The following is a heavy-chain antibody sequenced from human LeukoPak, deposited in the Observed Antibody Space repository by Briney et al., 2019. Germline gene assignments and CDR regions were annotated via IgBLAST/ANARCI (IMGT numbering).Heavy chain of an antibody. CDR3: AKDPQENRSDWFIRYFDS. D-gene: IGHD3-9*01. J-gene: IGHJ4*02. V-gene: IGHV3-23*01. Sequence: GGSLRLSCAASGFTFRNDVMSWGCHAPRKGLGWVSSIIGSADTTYYADSVKCRFTISRDNSKNPVYLQMNRLRAQETAVDYCAKDPQENRSDWFIRYFDSWGQGTLVTVSS. CDR2: IIGSADTT. CDR1: GFTFRNDV.